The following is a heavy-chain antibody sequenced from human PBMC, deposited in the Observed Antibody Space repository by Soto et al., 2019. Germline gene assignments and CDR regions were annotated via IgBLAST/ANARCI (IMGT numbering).Heavy chain of an antibody. CDR1: GGSMRNYF. D-gene: IGHD6-13*01. CDR3: AAGEASSRNLAPYYLDF. V-gene: IGHV4-59*01. CDR2: IHYSGTT. Sequence: SETVSLTCTVSGGSMRNYFWTWIRQPPGKGLEWIGYIHYSGTTSFFPSYNPSLRSRVTISEDTSKNQFSLKLLSVTTADTAVYFCAAGEASSRNLAPYYLDFWGQGTLVTVSS. J-gene: IGHJ4*02.